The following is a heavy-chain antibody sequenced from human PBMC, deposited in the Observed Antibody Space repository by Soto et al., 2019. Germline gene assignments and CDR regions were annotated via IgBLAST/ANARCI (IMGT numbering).Heavy chain of an antibody. V-gene: IGHV1-8*01. J-gene: IGHJ4*02. D-gene: IGHD3-16*02. CDR2: INPNTGYT. Sequence: QVQLVQSGAAMKKPGASVKVSCKASGYTFTSSDINWVRQAAGQGLEWMGWINPNTGYTDSAQKFQDRVTMTGNTSITTAYMELSGLRSEDTAVYYCVRGRVMITFGVVIVIDYWGQGSPVTVSS. CDR3: VRGRVMITFGVVIVIDY. CDR1: GYTFTSSD.